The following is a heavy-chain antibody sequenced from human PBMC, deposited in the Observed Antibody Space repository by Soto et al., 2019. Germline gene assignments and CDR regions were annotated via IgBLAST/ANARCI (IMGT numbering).Heavy chain of an antibody. V-gene: IGHV3-30*19. CDR2: IWYDGSNK. CDR1: GFTFSTYG. D-gene: IGHD1-7*01. CDR3: ARDNPGPWVELRGGWFDP. J-gene: IGHJ5*02. Sequence: QVQLVESGGGVVQPGRSVRLSCAASGFTFSTYGMHWVRQAPGKGLEWVAVIWYDGSNKYYADSVKGRFTISRDNSKNTLYLQMNSLRAEDTAVYYCARDNPGPWVELRGGWFDPWGQGTLVTVSS.